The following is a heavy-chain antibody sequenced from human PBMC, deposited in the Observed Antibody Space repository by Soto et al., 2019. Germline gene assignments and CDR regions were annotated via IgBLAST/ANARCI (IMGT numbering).Heavy chain of an antibody. D-gene: IGHD1-20*01. Sequence: VQLVESGGGVVQPGRSLRLSCAASGFTFSSYGMHWVRQAPGKGLEWVAVIWYDGSNKYYADSVKGRFTISRDNSKNTLYLQMNSLRAEDTAVYYCAREAITGYFDYWGQGTLVTVSS. CDR2: IWYDGSNK. V-gene: IGHV3-33*01. CDR3: AREAITGYFDY. J-gene: IGHJ4*02. CDR1: GFTFSSYG.